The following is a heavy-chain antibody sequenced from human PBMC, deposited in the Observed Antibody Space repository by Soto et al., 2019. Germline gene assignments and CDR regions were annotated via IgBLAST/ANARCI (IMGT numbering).Heavy chain of an antibody. D-gene: IGHD2-15*01. V-gene: IGHV3-33*06. CDR3: AKDVYCSGGSCYSLGDFDY. J-gene: IGHJ4*02. CDR2: IWYDGSNK. CDR1: GFTFSSYG. Sequence: TGGSLRLSCAASGFTFSSYGMHWVRQAPGKGLEWVAVIWYDGSNKYYADSVKGRFTISRDNSKNTLYLQMNSLRAEDTAVYYCAKDVYCSGGSCYSLGDFDYWGQGTLVTVSS.